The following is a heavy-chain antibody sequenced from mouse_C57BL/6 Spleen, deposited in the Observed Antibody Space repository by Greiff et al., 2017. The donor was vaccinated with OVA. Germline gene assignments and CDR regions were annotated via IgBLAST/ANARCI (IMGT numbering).Heavy chain of an antibody. CDR3: APGDYGSSPGWFAY. Sequence: EVQLQQSGPELVKPGASVKISCKASGYTFTDYYMNWVKQSHGKSLEWIGDINPNNGGTSYNQKFKGKATLTVDESSSTAYMELRSLTSEDSAVYYCAPGDYGSSPGWFAYWGQGTLVTVSA. V-gene: IGHV1-26*01. D-gene: IGHD1-1*01. CDR1: GYTFTDYY. J-gene: IGHJ3*01. CDR2: INPNNGGT.